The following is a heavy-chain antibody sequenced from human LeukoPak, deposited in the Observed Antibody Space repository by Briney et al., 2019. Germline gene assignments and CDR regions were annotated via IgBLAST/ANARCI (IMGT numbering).Heavy chain of an antibody. CDR3: APSTVTTLPFDY. D-gene: IGHD4-17*01. CDR2: INPNSGGT. J-gene: IGHJ4*02. V-gene: IGHV1-2*03. Sequence: LGASVKVSCKASGYTFTGYYMHWVRQAPGQGLEWMGWINPNSGGTNYAQKFQGRVTMTRDTSISTAYMELSRLRSDDTSVYYCAPSTVTTLPFDYWGQGTLVTVSS. CDR1: GYTFTGYY.